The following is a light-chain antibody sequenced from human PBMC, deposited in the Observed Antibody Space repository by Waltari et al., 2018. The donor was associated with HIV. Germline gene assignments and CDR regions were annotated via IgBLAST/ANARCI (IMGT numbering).Light chain of an antibody. V-gene: IGLV3-1*01. J-gene: IGLJ3*02. Sequence: SYEVTQPPSLSVSPGQPASITCSGAKLGEKYAWWYQQKPGQSPRLVIYADTKRPPGIPERFSASNSGNTATLTITGTQAMDEADYYCQAWDSTTRVFGGGTKLTVL. CDR3: QAWDSTTRV. CDR2: ADT. CDR1: KLGEKY.